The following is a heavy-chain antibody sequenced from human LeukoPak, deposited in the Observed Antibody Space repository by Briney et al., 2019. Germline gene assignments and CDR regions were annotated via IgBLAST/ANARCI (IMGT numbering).Heavy chain of an antibody. CDR3: ARVGATQYFDY. D-gene: IGHD1-26*01. Sequence: GGSLRLSCAASGFTFSSYGMHWVRQAPGKGLEWVAVIWYDGSNKYYADSVEGRFTISRDNSKNTLYLQMNSLRAEDTAVYYCARVGATQYFDYWGQGILVTVSS. CDR2: IWYDGSNK. CDR1: GFTFSSYG. J-gene: IGHJ4*02. V-gene: IGHV3-33*01.